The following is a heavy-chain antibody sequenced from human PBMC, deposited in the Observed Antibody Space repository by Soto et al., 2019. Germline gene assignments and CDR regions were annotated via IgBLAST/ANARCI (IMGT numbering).Heavy chain of an antibody. D-gene: IGHD2-15*01. Sequence: GGSLRLSCAASGFTFSSYGMNWVRQAPGKGLEWVSGVSASGSITSYADSAKGRFTISRDNAKNTVFLQMTGLRAEDTAVYFCAKGDCSGGRCYRGFDYWGQGTLVTVSS. CDR3: AKGDCSGGRCYRGFDY. CDR1: GFTFSSYG. V-gene: IGHV3-23*01. J-gene: IGHJ4*02. CDR2: VSASGSIT.